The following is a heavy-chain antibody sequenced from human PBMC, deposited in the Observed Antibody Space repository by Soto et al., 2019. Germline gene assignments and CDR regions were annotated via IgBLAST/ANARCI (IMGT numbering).Heavy chain of an antibody. Sequence: QVQLVQSGAEVKKPGASVKVSCKASGYTFSSYAVQWVRQAPGQSLEWIGWIHAGNGDTKYSQKFHGRVTLTRDTSANTAYMELISLRSEDTAVYYCARVPRYTSDIVEVPAVMFDDWFVPWGQGTLVTVSS. CDR3: ARVPRYTSDIVEVPAVMFDDWFVP. CDR2: IHAGNGDT. D-gene: IGHD2-2*01. CDR1: GYTFSSYA. V-gene: IGHV1-3*01. J-gene: IGHJ5*02.